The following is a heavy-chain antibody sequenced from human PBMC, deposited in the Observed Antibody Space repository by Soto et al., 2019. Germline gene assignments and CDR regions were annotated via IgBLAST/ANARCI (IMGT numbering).Heavy chain of an antibody. D-gene: IGHD2-2*01. CDR3: ARTKTSSTSFHVDY. V-gene: IGHV4-31*03. Sequence: QVQLQESGPGLVKPSQTLSITCTVSGGSISSGDYYWTWIRQHPGKGLEWIGYIYYSGSTKHNPSLKSRSTISVDTSKTQFSLKLNSVTAADTAVYYCARTKTSSTSFHVDYWGQGTQVTVSS. CDR1: GGSISSGDYY. CDR2: IYYSGST. J-gene: IGHJ4*02.